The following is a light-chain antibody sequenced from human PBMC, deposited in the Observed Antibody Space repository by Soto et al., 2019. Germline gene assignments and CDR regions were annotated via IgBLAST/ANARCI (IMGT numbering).Light chain of an antibody. Sequence: GARVTITCRASQSISSWLAWYQQKPGKAPKLLIYDASSLESGVPSRFSGSGSGTEFTLTISSLQPDDFATYYCQQYNSYSYTFGQGTK. CDR2: DAS. CDR3: QQYNSYSYT. J-gene: IGKJ2*01. V-gene: IGKV1-5*01. CDR1: QSISSW.